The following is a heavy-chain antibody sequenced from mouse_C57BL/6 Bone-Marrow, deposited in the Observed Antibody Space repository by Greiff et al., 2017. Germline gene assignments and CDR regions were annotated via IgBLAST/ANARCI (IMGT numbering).Heavy chain of an antibody. CDR2: ISHGGGST. CDR1: GFTFSDYY. Sequence: EVQLVESGGGLVQPGGSLKLSCAASGFTFSDYYMYWVRQTPEKRLEWVAYISHGGGSTYYPDTVKGRFTFSRDNAKNTLYLQMSRLKAEDTAMYYCASLHAYGGFAYWGQGTLVTVSA. V-gene: IGHV5-12*01. D-gene: IGHD1-1*01. CDR3: ASLHAYGGFAY. J-gene: IGHJ3*01.